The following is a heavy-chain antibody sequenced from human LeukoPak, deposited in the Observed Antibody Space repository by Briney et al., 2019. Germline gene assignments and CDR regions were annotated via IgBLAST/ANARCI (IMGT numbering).Heavy chain of an antibody. CDR2: IWSDGSNK. Sequence: GGSLRLSCAASGFTFSSYGMHWVRQAPGKGLEWVAVIWSDGSNKYYADSVKGRFTISRDNSKNTLYLQMNSLRAEDTAVYYCARDPTEQQLVLHYFDYWGQGTLVTVSS. J-gene: IGHJ4*02. CDR1: GFTFSSYG. D-gene: IGHD6-13*01. CDR3: ARDPTEQQLVLHYFDY. V-gene: IGHV3-33*01.